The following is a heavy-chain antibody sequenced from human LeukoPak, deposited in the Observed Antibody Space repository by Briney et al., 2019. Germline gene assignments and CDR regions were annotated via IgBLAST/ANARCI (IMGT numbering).Heavy chain of an antibody. CDR1: GGTFSTSA. D-gene: IGHD6-19*01. V-gene: IGHV1-69*13. CDR2: IIPLFRTA. J-gene: IGHJ4*02. CDR3: ARASNTGWFYFDY. Sequence: SVKVSCKASGGTFSTSALNWVRQAPGQGLEGMGGIIPLFRTAKYVQKFQGRVTITADESTTTAYMEVSSLRSDDTAVYYCARASNTGWFYFDYWGQGTLVTVSS.